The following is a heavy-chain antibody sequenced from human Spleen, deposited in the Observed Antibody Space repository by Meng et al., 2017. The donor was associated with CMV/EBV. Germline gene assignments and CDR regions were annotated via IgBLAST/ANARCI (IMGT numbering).Heavy chain of an antibody. D-gene: IGHD6-19*01. CDR1: GDSISIYY. CDR3: ARMLPRGRGWFTPALGREWCVDL. CDR2: IYDSGNT. V-gene: IGHV4-59*13. J-gene: IGHJ2*01. Sequence: GSLRLSCTVSGDSISIYYWSWSRQPPGQGLEWIGYIYDSGNTKYNPSLKSRVTISIDTSKTQFSLKLSSVTAADTAVYYCARMLPRGRGWFTPALGREWCVDLWGRGTLVTVSS.